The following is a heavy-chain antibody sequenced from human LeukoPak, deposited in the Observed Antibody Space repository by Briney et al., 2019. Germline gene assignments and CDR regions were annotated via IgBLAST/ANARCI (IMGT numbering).Heavy chain of an antibody. CDR1: GFTFNTYG. CDR2: ITSGGLYT. J-gene: IGHJ3*02. V-gene: IGHV3-21*01. Sequence: GGSLRLSCAASGFTFNTYGMNWVRQAPGRGLEWVSSITSGGLYTYYTDSVKGRFTISRDNAKSSLYLQMNSLRAEDTAVYYCGRLYGSGYDAFDIWGQGTMVTVSS. CDR3: GRLYGSGYDAFDI. D-gene: IGHD3-10*01.